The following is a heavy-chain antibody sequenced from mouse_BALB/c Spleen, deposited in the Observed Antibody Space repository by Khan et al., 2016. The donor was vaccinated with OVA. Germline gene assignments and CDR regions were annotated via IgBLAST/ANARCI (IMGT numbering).Heavy chain of an antibody. CDR2: ISPGSGET. Sequence: QVRLQQSGAELARPGASVKLSCKASGYTCTDYYRNWGKLRTGQGLEWIGEISPGSGETYDNERFKGKATLTADKSSSKAYMQISSLTSEGSAVVFCARMCSFAYTFASWRPGTLVTISA. CDR3: ARMCSFAYTFAS. D-gene: IGHD2-10*01. CDR1: GYTCTDYY. J-gene: IGHJ3*01. V-gene: IGHV1-77*01.